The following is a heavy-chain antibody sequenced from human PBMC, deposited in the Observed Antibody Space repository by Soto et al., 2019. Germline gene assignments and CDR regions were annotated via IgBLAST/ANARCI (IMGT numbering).Heavy chain of an antibody. V-gene: IGHV4-34*01. CDR2: INHRGSA. CDR3: ARGSRVKIPAATGRDYYYHGLDV. Sequence: QVQLQQWGAGLLKPSETLSLTCAVYGGSFRGYYWSWIRQPPGKGLEWIGEINHRGSANYNPSDKSRVTISVDTSMNQFSLKLNSVTAAATAMYYCARGSRVKIPAATGRDYYYHGLDVWAQGTAVTVSS. J-gene: IGHJ6*02. CDR1: GGSFRGYY. D-gene: IGHD1-26*01.